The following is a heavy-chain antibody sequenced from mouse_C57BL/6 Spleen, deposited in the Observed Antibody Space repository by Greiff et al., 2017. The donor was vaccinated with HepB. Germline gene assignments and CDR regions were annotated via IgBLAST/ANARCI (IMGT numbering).Heavy chain of an antibody. CDR3: ARQDGYDGGFDY. J-gene: IGHJ2*01. D-gene: IGHD2-2*01. CDR1: GFTFSSYG. CDR2: ISSGGSYT. Sequence: VHVKQSGGDLVKPGGSLKLSCAASGFTFSSYGMSWVRQTPDKRLEWVATISSGGSYTYYPDSVKGRFTISRDNAKNTLYLQMSSLKSEDTAMYYCARQDGYDGGFDYWGQGTTLTVSS. V-gene: IGHV5-6*01.